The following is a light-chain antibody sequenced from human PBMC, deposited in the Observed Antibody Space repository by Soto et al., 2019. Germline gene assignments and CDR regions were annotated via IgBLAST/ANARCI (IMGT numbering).Light chain of an antibody. CDR3: AAWDDSLSGIYV. Sequence: QSVLTQPPSASGTPGQRVTISCSGSSSNIGSNYVYWYQQLPGTAPKLLIYRNNQRPSGVPDRSSGSKSGTSASLAISGLRSEDEADYYCAAWDDSLSGIYVFGTGTKVTVL. CDR1: SSNIGSNY. CDR2: RNN. J-gene: IGLJ1*01. V-gene: IGLV1-47*01.